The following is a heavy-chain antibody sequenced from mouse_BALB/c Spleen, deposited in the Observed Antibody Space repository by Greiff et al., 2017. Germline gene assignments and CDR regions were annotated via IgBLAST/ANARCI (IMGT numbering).Heavy chain of an antibody. Sequence: QVQLQQSGPELVKPGASVRISCKASGYTFTSYYIHWVKQRPGQGLEWIGWIYPGNVNTKYNEKFKGKATLTADKSSSTAYMQLSSLTSEDSAVYFCARNYGNWYFDVWGAGTTVTVSS. V-gene: IGHV1S56*01. CDR2: IYPGNVNT. CDR1: GYTFTSYY. CDR3: ARNYGNWYFDV. D-gene: IGHD2-1*01. J-gene: IGHJ1*01.